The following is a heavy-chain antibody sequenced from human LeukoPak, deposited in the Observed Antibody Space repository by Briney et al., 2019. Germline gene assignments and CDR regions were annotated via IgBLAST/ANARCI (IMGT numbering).Heavy chain of an antibody. CDR1: GFTFSNAW. CDR2: IKSKTDGGTT. J-gene: IGHJ4*02. D-gene: IGHD3-10*01. CDR3: TTGGEWGMVQRVISTGDY. Sequence: PGGSLRLSCAASGFTFSNAWMSWVRQAPGKGLEWVGRIKSKTDGGTTDYAAPVKGRFTISRDDSKNTLYLQMNSLKTEDTAVYYCTTGGEWGMVQRVISTGDYRGQGTQVTVSS. V-gene: IGHV3-15*01.